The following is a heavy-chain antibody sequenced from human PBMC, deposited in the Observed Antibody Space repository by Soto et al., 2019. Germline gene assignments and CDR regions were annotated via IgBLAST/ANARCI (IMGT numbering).Heavy chain of an antibody. CDR2: ISGSGGST. CDR1: GFTFSSYA. CDR3: VQSGSYCPEYCQH. D-gene: IGHD1-26*01. V-gene: IGHV3-23*01. Sequence: EVQLLESGGGLVQPGGSLRLSCAASGFTFSSYAMSWVRQAPGKGLEWVSAISGSGGSTYYADSVKGRFTISRDNSKNALYRQMNSLRAEDTAVYYCVQSGSYCPEYCQHWGQGTLVAVSS. J-gene: IGHJ1*01.